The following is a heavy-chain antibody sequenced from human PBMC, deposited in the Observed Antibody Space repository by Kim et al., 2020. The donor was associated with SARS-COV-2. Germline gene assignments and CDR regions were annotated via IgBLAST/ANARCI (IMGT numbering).Heavy chain of an antibody. Sequence: GGSLRLSCAASGFTFSSYWMSWVRQAPGKGLEWVANIKQDGSEKYYVDSVKGRFTISRDNAKNSLYLQMNSLRAEDTAVYYCARDREVGEVLLWFGARSGIWFDPWGQGTLVTVSS. D-gene: IGHD3-10*01. V-gene: IGHV3-7*03. J-gene: IGHJ5*02. CDR3: ARDREVGEVLLWFGARSGIWFDP. CDR2: IKQDGSEK. CDR1: GFTFSSYW.